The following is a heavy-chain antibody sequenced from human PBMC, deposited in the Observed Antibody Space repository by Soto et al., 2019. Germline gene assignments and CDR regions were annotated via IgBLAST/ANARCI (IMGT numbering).Heavy chain of an antibody. D-gene: IGHD2-21*02. J-gene: IGHJ4*02. CDR2: INTGNGHT. V-gene: IGHV1-3*04. CDR1: GYPFSNYN. CDR3: AKSVGGFCGADCQVLDY. Sequence: GASVKVSCKASGYPFSNYNIHWVRQAPGQSLEWVGWINTGNGHTRYSQKFQGRVTITSDQAANTAYMELSSLKSEDTAVYYCAKSVGGFCGADCQVLDYWGQGTLVTVSS.